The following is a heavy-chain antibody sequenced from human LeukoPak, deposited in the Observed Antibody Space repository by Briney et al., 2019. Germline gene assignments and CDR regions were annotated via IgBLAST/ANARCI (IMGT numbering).Heavy chain of an antibody. Sequence: GGSLRLSCAASGFTFSIYAMSWVRQAPGRGLEWVSVISGSDGTTYYADSVKGRFTISRDNSKNTLYLQMNSLRAEDAAVYYCAKDHCGSTSCSGYFDYWGQGTLVTVSS. J-gene: IGHJ4*02. D-gene: IGHD2-2*01. V-gene: IGHV3-23*01. CDR3: AKDHCGSTSCSGYFDY. CDR2: ISGSDGTT. CDR1: GFTFSIYA.